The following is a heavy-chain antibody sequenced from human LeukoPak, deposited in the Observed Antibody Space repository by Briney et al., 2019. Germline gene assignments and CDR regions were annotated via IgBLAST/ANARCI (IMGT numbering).Heavy chain of an antibody. J-gene: IGHJ4*02. Sequence: GASVKVSCKASGYTFTGYYMHWVRQAPGQGLEWVGRINPNSGGTNYAQKFQGRVTMTRDTSISAAYMELSRLRSDDTAVYYCARQDGKELHYWGQGTLVTVSS. CDR2: INPNSGGT. CDR3: ARQDGKELHY. V-gene: IGHV1-2*06. D-gene: IGHD4-23*01. CDR1: GYTFTGYY.